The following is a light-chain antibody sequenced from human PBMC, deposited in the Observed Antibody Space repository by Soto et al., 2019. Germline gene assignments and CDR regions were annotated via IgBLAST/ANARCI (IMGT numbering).Light chain of an antibody. CDR3: QQYDSLPIT. V-gene: IGKV1-33*01. Sequence: QMTHSSSYKFASVGDRVTITCQATQDINIYLNWYQQKPGKAPNLLIYDASNLEIGVPSRFSGSGSGTHFTFTISSLQTEDIRTYYRQQYDSLPITLARGTRLEI. J-gene: IGKJ5*01. CDR1: QDINIY. CDR2: DAS.